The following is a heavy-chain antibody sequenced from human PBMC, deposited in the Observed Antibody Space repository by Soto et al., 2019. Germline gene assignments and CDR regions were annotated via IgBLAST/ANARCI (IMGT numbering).Heavy chain of an antibody. CDR2: ISHDESIK. CDR3: AQAVYNSGRDDIFCV. J-gene: IGHJ3*01. D-gene: IGHD6-19*01. Sequence: QKQLVESGGGVFQPGRSLKLSCAASGFAFSSSVMQWVRETPDKGLVWVAVISHDESIKIYADTVKGRFTISRDVSKNTLYVERNDLRPDDATVYYCAQAVYNSGRDDIFCVWGQGTVVAVSS. V-gene: IGHV3-30*18. CDR1: GFAFSSSV.